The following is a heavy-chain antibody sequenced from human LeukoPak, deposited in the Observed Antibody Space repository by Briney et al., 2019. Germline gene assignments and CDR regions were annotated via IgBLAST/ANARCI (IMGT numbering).Heavy chain of an antibody. D-gene: IGHD2-15*01. CDR2: ISSNGGST. CDR1: GFTFSSYA. Sequence: GGSLRLSCAAAGFTFSSYAMHWVRQAPGKGLEYVSAISSNGGSTYYANSVKGRFTISRDNSKNTLYLQMGSLRAEDMAVYYCAREGIVVVVAAEHGMDVWGQGTTVTVSS. V-gene: IGHV3-64*01. J-gene: IGHJ6*02. CDR3: AREGIVVVVAAEHGMDV.